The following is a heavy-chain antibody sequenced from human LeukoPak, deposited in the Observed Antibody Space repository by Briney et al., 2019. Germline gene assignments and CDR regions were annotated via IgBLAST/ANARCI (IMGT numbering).Heavy chain of an antibody. Sequence: HPGGSLRLSCAASGFTFSNYWMHWVRQAPGKGLVWVSRIKSDGSRTDYADSVKGRFTISRDNAKNTLYLQMNSLRAEDTAVYYCAKWPQLKGFDYWGQGTLVTVSS. CDR3: AKWPQLKGFDY. CDR1: GFTFSNYW. CDR2: IKSDGSRT. J-gene: IGHJ4*02. V-gene: IGHV3-74*01. D-gene: IGHD6-13*01.